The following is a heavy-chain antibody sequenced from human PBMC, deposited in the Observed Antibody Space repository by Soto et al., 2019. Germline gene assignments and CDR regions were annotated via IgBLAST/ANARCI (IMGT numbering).Heavy chain of an antibody. CDR2: IYYSGST. CDR3: ARGRYVAVANGVDYYYYIDV. Sequence: SQTRSLTCSVGKDSSSREYPNWLRQPPGKGLEWIGYIYYSGSTNYNSSLKSRVTISLDTSKKQFFMNLSSVTAADTAVYYCARGRYVAVANGVDYYYYIDVWGKGTTVTVSS. J-gene: IGHJ6*03. D-gene: IGHD6-19*01. CDR1: KDSSSREY. V-gene: IGHV4-59*01.